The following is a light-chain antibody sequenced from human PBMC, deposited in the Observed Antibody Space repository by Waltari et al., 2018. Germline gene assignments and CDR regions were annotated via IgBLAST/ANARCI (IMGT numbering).Light chain of an antibody. CDR3: QTGGHGTWV. CDR2: VNSDGSH. CDR1: RGHSHHL. Sequence: QLVLTQSPSASASLGASVKLTCTLSRGHSHHLIPWPPQRPEKGPRYLMKVNSDGSHNKGDEIPDRFSGSSSGAERYLTISSVQSEDEADYYCQTGGHGTWVFGGGTTLTVL. V-gene: IGLV4-69*01. J-gene: IGLJ3*02.